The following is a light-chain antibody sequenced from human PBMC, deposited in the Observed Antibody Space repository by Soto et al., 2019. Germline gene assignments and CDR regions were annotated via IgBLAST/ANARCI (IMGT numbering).Light chain of an antibody. CDR3: QQYHIYSGT. CDR1: ESMSNW. CDR2: KAS. V-gene: IGKV1-5*03. Sequence: DIQMTQSPSTLSASVGDRVTITCRASESMSNWLAWYQQRPGKPPNLLIYKASTLASGVPSRFSGSGSGTEFTLTINSLQPDDFATYYCQQYHIYSGTFGQGTKVDIK. J-gene: IGKJ1*01.